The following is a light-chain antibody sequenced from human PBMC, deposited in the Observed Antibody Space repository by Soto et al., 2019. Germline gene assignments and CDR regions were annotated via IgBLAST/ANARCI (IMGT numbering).Light chain of an antibody. J-gene: IGLJ2*01. CDR2: QDS. V-gene: IGLV3-1*01. CDR1: KLGNKY. Sequence: SYELTQPPSVSVSPGQTASITCSGDKLGNKYACWYQQKTGQSPVLVIYQDSKRPSGIPERFSGSNSGNTATLTIGGTQAMDEADYYCQAWDSSIVVFGGGTKVTVL. CDR3: QAWDSSIVV.